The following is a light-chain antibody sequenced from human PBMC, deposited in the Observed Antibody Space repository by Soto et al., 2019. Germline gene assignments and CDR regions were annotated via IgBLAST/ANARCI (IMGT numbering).Light chain of an antibody. J-gene: IGLJ3*02. Sequence: QSVLTQPASVSGSPGQSITISCTGTSSDVGGYNYVSWYQQHPGKAPKLMIHDVSNRPSGVSNRFSGSKSGNTASLTISGLQAEDEADYYCSSYTSSSTHWVFGGGTKVTVL. CDR3: SSYTSSSTHWV. CDR1: SSDVGGYNY. V-gene: IGLV2-14*01. CDR2: DVS.